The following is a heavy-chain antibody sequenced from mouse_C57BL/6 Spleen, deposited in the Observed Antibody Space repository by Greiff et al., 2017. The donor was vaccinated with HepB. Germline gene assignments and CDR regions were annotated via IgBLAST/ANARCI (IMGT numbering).Heavy chain of an antibody. J-gene: IGHJ3*01. CDR2: IYPGDGDT. D-gene: IGHD3-2*02. CDR1: GYAFSSYW. Sequence: VKLMESGAELVKPGASVKISCKASGYAFSSYWMNWVKQRPGKGLEWIGQIYPGDGDTNYNGKFKGKATLTADKSSSTAYMQLSSLTSEDSAVYFCASPDSSGYSAYWGQGTLVTVSA. CDR3: ASPDSSGYSAY. V-gene: IGHV1-80*01.